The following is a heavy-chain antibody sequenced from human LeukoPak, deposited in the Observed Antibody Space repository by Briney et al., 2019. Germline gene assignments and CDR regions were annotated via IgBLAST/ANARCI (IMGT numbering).Heavy chain of an antibody. J-gene: IGHJ5*02. V-gene: IGHV6-1*01. CDR1: GDSVSSNSAA. CDR3: ALATSCYLLSCNWFDP. Sequence: SQTLSLTCAISGDSVSSNSAAWNWIRQSPSRGLEWLGRTYYRSKWYNDYAVSVKSRITINPDTSKNQFSLQLNSVTPEDTAVYYCALATSCYLLSCNWFDPWGQGTLVTVSS. CDR2: TYYRSKWYN. D-gene: IGHD2-2*01.